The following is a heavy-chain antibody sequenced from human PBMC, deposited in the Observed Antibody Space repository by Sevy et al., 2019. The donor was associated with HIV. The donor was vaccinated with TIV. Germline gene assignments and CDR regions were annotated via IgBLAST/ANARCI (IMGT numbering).Heavy chain of an antibody. Sequence: GGSLRLSCAASGFTFSSYSMNWVRQAPGKGLEWVSSISSSSSYIYYADSVKGRFTISRDNAKNSLYLQMNSLRAEDTAVYYCARDKRPGYSSGWYFVAFDIWAQGTMVTVSS. V-gene: IGHV3-21*01. J-gene: IGHJ3*02. CDR1: GFTFSSYS. CDR2: ISSSSSYI. D-gene: IGHD6-19*01. CDR3: ARDKRPGYSSGWYFVAFDI.